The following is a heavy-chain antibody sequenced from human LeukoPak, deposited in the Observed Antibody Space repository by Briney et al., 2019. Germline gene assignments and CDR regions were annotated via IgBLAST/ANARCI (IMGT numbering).Heavy chain of an antibody. CDR1: GFTFGVYV. Sequence: PGGSLRLSCTASGFTFGVYVMSWVRQAPGKGLEWVGFVRSKAYGGTTEYAASVKGRFTISRDDSKSIAYLQMNSLKTEDTAVYYCTRGELLIDYWGQGTLVTVSS. D-gene: IGHD1-26*01. J-gene: IGHJ4*02. CDR2: VRSKAYGGTT. CDR3: TRGELLIDY. V-gene: IGHV3-49*04.